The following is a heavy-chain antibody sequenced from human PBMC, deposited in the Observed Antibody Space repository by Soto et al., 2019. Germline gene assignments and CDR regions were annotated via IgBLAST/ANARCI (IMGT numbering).Heavy chain of an antibody. V-gene: IGHV3-23*01. CDR2: ISGSGGST. D-gene: IGHD5-12*01. J-gene: IGHJ5*02. Sequence: PGGSLRLSCAASGFTFSSYAMSWVRQAPGKGLEWASAISGSGGSTYYADSVKGRFTISRDNSKNTLYLQMNSLRAEDTAVYYCAKDALVATIYSYWVWFDPWGQGTLVTVSS. CDR1: GFTFSSYA. CDR3: AKDALVATIYSYWVWFDP.